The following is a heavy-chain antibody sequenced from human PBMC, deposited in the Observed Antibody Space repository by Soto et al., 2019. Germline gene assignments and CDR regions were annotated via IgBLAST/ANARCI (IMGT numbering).Heavy chain of an antibody. D-gene: IGHD5-18*01. V-gene: IGHV3-15*07. CDR1: GFTFSNAW. Sequence: EVQLVESGGGLVKPGGSRRLSCAASGFTFSNAWMNWVRQAPGKGLEWVGRIKSKTDGGTTDYAAPVKGRFTISRDDSKNTLYLQMNSLKTEDTAVYYCTTIMDTAMVTIDYWGQGTLVTVSS. CDR3: TTIMDTAMVTIDY. CDR2: IKSKTDGGTT. J-gene: IGHJ4*02.